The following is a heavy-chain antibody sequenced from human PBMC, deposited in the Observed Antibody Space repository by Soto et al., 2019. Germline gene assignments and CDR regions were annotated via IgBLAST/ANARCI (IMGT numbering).Heavy chain of an antibody. CDR1: GFTFNNAW. Sequence: GGSLRLSCAASGFTFNNAWTNWVRQAPGKGLEWVGRIKSKTDGATIDYAAPVKGRFTISRDDSKNILYLQMNSLRTEDTAVYYCAKDIEPAGLFFDYWGPGTLVTVSS. D-gene: IGHD6-13*01. CDR3: AKDIEPAGLFFDY. V-gene: IGHV3-15*07. J-gene: IGHJ4*02. CDR2: IKSKTDGATI.